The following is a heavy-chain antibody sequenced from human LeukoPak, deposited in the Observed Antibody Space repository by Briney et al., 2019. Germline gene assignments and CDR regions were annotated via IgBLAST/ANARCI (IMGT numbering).Heavy chain of an antibody. Sequence: GGSLRLSCAASGFTFSTSYMHWVRQAPGKGLEWVSRISSDGSSTSYADSVKGRFTISRDNAKNTLYLQMNSLRAEDTAVHSCAKYYGSGTYAVDYWGQGTLVTVSS. CDR3: AKYYGSGTYAVDY. CDR1: GFTFSTSY. CDR2: ISSDGSST. V-gene: IGHV3-74*01. J-gene: IGHJ4*02. D-gene: IGHD3-10*01.